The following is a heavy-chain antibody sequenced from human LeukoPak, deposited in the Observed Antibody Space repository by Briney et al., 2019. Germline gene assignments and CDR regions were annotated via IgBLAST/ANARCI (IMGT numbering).Heavy chain of an antibody. CDR2: INHSGST. CDR1: GGSFSGYY. V-gene: IGHV4-34*01. Sequence: ASETLSLTCPVYGGSFSGYYWSWIRRPPGKGLEWIGEINHSGSTNYNPSLKSRVTISVDTSKNQFSLKLSSVTAADTAVYYCARQRFLEWLFFDYWGQGTLVTVSS. CDR3: ARQRFLEWLFFDY. J-gene: IGHJ4*02. D-gene: IGHD3-3*01.